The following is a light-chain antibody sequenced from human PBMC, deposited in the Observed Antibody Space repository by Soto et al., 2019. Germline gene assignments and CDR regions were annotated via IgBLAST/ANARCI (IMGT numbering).Light chain of an antibody. CDR2: NVY. V-gene: IGLV2-14*03. Sequence: QSALTQPASVSGSHGQSITISCTGTSSDVGAYNFVSWHQQHPGKAPKLIIYNVYDRPSGISYRFSGSKSGNTASLTISGLQGEDGADYYCSSYTISRTYVFGTGTKLTVL. CDR3: SSYTISRTYV. J-gene: IGLJ1*01. CDR1: SSDVGAYNF.